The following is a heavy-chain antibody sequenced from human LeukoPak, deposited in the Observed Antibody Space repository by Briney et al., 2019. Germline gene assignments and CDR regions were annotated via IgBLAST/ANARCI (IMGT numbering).Heavy chain of an antibody. J-gene: IGHJ1*01. CDR3: ALTVSSSWYGYFQH. Sequence: SVKVSCKASGGTFSSYAISWVRQAPGQGLEWMGRIIPIFGTANYAQKFQGGVTITTDESTSTAYMELSSLRSEDTAVYYCALTVSSSWYGYFQHWGQGTLVTVSS. D-gene: IGHD6-13*01. V-gene: IGHV1-69*05. CDR2: IIPIFGTA. CDR1: GGTFSSYA.